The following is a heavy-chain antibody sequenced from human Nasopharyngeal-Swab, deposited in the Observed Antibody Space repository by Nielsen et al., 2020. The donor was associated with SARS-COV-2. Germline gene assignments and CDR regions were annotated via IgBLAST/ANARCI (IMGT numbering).Heavy chain of an antibody. CDR3: ARVVSDNNGWYHFDY. CDR2: IYSYSTT. Sequence: GESLKISCAGSGFTVSGTYMAWVRQVPGAGLERVSFIYSYSTTDYADSVKGRFTISRDNSKNTLFLQLYTLRVKDTAVYFCARVVSDNNGWYHFDYWGQGTLVTVSS. CDR1: GFTVSGTY. J-gene: IGHJ4*02. V-gene: IGHV3-66*01. D-gene: IGHD6-19*01.